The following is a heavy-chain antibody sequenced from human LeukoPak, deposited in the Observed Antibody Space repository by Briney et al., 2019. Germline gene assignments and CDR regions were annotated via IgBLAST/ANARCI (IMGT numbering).Heavy chain of an antibody. CDR2: ISGSGSST. CDR1: GFTFNSYA. D-gene: IGHD3-22*01. CDR3: AKDSRGYYKHVDY. Sequence: PGGSLRLSCAASGFTFNSYAMNWVRQTPGKGLEWVSTISGSGSSTYYADSVKGRFTISRDNSENTLYLHMDNLRAEDTALYYCAKDSRGYYKHVDYWGQGTLVTVSS. J-gene: IGHJ4*02. V-gene: IGHV3-23*01.